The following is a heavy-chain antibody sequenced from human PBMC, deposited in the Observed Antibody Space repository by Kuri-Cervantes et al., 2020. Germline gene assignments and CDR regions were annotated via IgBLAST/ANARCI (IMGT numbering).Heavy chain of an antibody. CDR2: ISGSGDST. D-gene: IGHD2-2*01. J-gene: IGHJ4*02. CDR3: AKSDCSVTSCYVIDY. CDR1: GFTFSSHA. Sequence: GESLKIPCAASGFTFSSHAMNWVRQAPGKGLEWVSAISGSGDSTDYADSVKGRFTISRDNSKDALYLQMNSLRAEDAAIYYCAKSDCSVTSCYVIDYWGQGTLVTVSS. V-gene: IGHV3-23*01.